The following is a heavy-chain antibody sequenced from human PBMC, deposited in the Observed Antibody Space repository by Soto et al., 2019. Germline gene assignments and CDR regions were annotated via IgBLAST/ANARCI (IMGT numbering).Heavy chain of an antibody. CDR3: ARGVGRAEYYYYGMDV. V-gene: IGHV4-61*01. Sequence: SETLSLTCTVSGGSVSSGSYYWSWIRQPPGKGLEWIGYIYYSGSTNYNPSLKSRVTISVDTSKNQFSLKLSSVTAADTAVYYCARGVGRAEYYYYGMDVWGQGTTVTVSS. J-gene: IGHJ6*02. CDR1: GGSVSSGSYY. CDR2: IYYSGST.